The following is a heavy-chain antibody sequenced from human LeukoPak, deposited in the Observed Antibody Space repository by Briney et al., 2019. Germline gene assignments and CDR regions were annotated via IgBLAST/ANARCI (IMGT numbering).Heavy chain of an antibody. V-gene: IGHV3-20*04. Sequence: PGGSLRLSCAASGFTFDDYGMNWVRQAPGKGLEWVSGINWNGGNTGYADSVKGRFTISRDNAKTSLYLQMNSLRAEDTAVYYCARHLSGVTGYTYGRGIDYWGQGTLVTVSS. CDR3: ARHLSGVTGYTYGRGIDY. D-gene: IGHD5-18*01. CDR1: GFTFDDYG. CDR2: INWNGGNT. J-gene: IGHJ4*02.